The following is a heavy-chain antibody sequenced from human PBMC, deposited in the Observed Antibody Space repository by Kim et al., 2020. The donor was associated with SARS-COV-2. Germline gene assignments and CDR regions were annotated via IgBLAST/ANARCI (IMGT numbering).Heavy chain of an antibody. CDR3: ARVRAYCSSTSCPPGY. CDR2: MNPNSGNT. D-gene: IGHD2-2*01. V-gene: IGHV1-8*01. J-gene: IGHJ4*02. Sequence: ASVKVSCKASGYTFTSYDINWVRQATGQGLEWMGWMNPNSGNTGYAQKFQGRVTMTRNTSINTAYMELSSLRSEDTAVYYCARVRAYCSSTSCPPGYWGQGTLVTVSS. CDR1: GYTFTSYD.